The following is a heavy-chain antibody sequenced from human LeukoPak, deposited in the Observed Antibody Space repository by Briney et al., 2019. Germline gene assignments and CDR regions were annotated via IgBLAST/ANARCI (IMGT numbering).Heavy chain of an antibody. Sequence: PGGSLRLSCAASGFSVSNYYMTWVRQAPGKGLEWVSAITGSGDRTYYADSVKGRFTISRDNSKITLYLQMNSLRAEDTAVYYCAKGRGLIVVASIDYWGRGTLVTVSS. V-gene: IGHV3-23*01. CDR2: ITGSGDRT. CDR1: GFSVSNYY. D-gene: IGHD3-22*01. CDR3: AKGRGLIVVASIDY. J-gene: IGHJ4*02.